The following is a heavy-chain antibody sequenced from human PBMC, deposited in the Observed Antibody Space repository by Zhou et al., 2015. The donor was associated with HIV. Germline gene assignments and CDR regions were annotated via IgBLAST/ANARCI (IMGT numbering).Heavy chain of an antibody. J-gene: IGHJ3*02. Sequence: VQLVQSGAEVREPGSSVKVSCKASGGTFSGSDLSWVRQAPGQGLEWMGRITPMFDVHNYAEKFRARLSISVDRETSAAFMELSNLTSEDAAVYYCAKVFRSVKLLLLLTHDTFDIWGQGTMVTVSS. CDR3: AKVFRSVKLLLLLTHDTFDI. CDR2: ITPMFDVH. V-gene: IGHV1-69*17. CDR1: GGTFSGSD. D-gene: IGHD2/OR15-2a*01.